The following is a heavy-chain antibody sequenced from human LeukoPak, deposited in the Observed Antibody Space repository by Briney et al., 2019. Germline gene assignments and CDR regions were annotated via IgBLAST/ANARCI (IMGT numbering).Heavy chain of an antibody. J-gene: IGHJ4*02. D-gene: IGHD4-11*01. CDR2: IYYSGST. V-gene: IGHV4-39*01. Sequence: PSETLSLTCTVSGGSISSGDYYWGWIRQPPGKGLEWIGSIYYSGSTYYNPSLKSRVTISVDTSKNQFPLKLSSVTAADTAVYYCARRGTVTTERFDYWGQGTLVTVSS. CDR3: ARRGTVTTERFDY. CDR1: GGSISSGDYY.